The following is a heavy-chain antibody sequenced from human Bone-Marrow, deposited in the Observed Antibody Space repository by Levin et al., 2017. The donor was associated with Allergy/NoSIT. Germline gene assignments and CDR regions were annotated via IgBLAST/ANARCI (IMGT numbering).Heavy chain of an antibody. CDR3: ARDLHRQLGLYWYFDL. CDR2: IWYDGRNE. CDR1: EFTFSSYG. Sequence: RGESLKISCSASEFTFSSYGMHWVRQAPGKGLEWVAVIWYDGRNEYYADSVKGRFTISRDNSENTLFLQMSSLRAEDTAVYYCARDLHRQLGLYWYFDLWGRGTLVTVSS. J-gene: IGHJ2*01. D-gene: IGHD6-13*01. V-gene: IGHV3-33*01.